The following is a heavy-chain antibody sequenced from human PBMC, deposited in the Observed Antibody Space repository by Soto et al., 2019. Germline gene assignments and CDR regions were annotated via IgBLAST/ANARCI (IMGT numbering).Heavy chain of an antibody. J-gene: IGHJ6*03. V-gene: IGHV1-46*03. D-gene: IGHD4-4*01. CDR2: INPRGGST. Sequence: QVQLVQSGAEVKKPGASVKVSCKASGYTFTGYYMHWVRQAPGQGLEGMGLINPRGGSTGNAQRYQGTVTRTRDTSTSTVYMELSSLRSEDTAVYYCARDFNYAPSKYYYYYYYMDVWGKGTTVTVSS. CDR3: ARDFNYAPSKYYYYYYYMDV. CDR1: GYTFTGYY.